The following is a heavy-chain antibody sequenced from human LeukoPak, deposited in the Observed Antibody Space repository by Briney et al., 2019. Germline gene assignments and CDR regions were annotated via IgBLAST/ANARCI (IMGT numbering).Heavy chain of an antibody. CDR3: ARDDLRYCSSTSCPVN. J-gene: IGHJ4*02. V-gene: IGHV4-34*01. D-gene: IGHD2-2*01. Sequence: SETLSLTCAVYGGSFSGYYWSWIRQPPGKGLEWIGEINHSGSTNYNPSLKSRVTISVDTSKNQFSLKLSSVTAADTAVYYCARDDLRYCSSTSCPVNWGQGTLVTVSS. CDR2: INHSGST. CDR1: GGSFSGYY.